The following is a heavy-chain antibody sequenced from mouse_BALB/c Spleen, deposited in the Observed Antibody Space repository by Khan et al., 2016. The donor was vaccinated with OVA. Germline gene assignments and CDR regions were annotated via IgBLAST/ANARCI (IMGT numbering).Heavy chain of an antibody. J-gene: IGHJ3*01. CDR2: IWAGGST. Sequence: VQLQESGPGLVAPSQTLSITCTVSGFSLSNYGIHWVRQSPGKGLEWLGVIWAGGSTNHNSALMSRLIISKDNSKSQVFLKMNSLQTDDTAMYYCARAFYNGAWFAYWGQGTLVTVSA. D-gene: IGHD1-3*01. CDR3: ARAFYNGAWFAY. V-gene: IGHV2-9*02. CDR1: GFSLSNYG.